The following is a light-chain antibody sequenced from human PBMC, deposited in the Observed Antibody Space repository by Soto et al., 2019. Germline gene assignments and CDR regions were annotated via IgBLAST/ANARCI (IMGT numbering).Light chain of an antibody. V-gene: IGLV1-40*03. CDR3: QSYDRSLSGYV. CDR1: NSNIGAGYD. CDR2: ANG. Sequence: QAVVTQPPSVSGAPGQRVTVSCTGSNSNIGAGYDVHWYQQLPGTAPKLLIYANGDRPSGVPRRFSGSKSGASASLAISGLQAEDEADYYCQSYDRSLSGYVLGTGTKVTVL. J-gene: IGLJ1*01.